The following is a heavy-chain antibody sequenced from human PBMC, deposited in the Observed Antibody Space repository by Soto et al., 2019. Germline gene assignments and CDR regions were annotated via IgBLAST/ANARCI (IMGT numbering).Heavy chain of an antibody. V-gene: IGHV3-33*01. CDR2: IWYDGSNK. CDR1: GFTFSSYG. J-gene: IGHJ4*02. CDR3: ARVHKAYTSGWFPSQAFDY. Sequence: QVQLVESGGGVVQPGRSLRLSCAASGFTFSSYGMHWVRQAPGKGLEWVAVIWYDGSNKYYADSVKGRFTISRDNSKNPVYLQMNSLRAEDTAVYYCARVHKAYTSGWFPSQAFDYWGQGTLVTVSS. D-gene: IGHD6-19*01.